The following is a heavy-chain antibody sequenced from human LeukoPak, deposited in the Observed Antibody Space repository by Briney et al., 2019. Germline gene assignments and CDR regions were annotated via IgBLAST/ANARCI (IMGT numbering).Heavy chain of an antibody. J-gene: IGHJ5*02. Sequence: SETLSLTCTVSGGSTSVYYWSWIRQPAGKGLEWIGRIYTSGSTNYNPSLKSRVTISVDTSKNQFSLKLSSVTAADTAVYYCAREVIAATGTWFDPWGQGTLVTVSS. CDR1: GGSTSVYY. D-gene: IGHD6-13*01. V-gene: IGHV4-4*07. CDR3: AREVIAATGTWFDP. CDR2: IYTSGST.